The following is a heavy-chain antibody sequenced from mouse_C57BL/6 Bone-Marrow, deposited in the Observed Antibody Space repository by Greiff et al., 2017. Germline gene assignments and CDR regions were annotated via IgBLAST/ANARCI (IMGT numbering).Heavy chain of an antibody. Sequence: QVQLQQSGAELVKPGASVKMSCKASGYTFTSYWITWVKQRPGQGLEWIGDIYPGSGSTNYNEKFKSKATLTVDTSSSTAYMQLSSLTSEDSAVYYCARGYNWWGASMDYWGQGTSVTVSS. CDR1: GYTFTSYW. V-gene: IGHV1-55*01. CDR2: IYPGSGST. J-gene: IGHJ4*01. CDR3: ARGYNWWGASMDY. D-gene: IGHD1-3*01.